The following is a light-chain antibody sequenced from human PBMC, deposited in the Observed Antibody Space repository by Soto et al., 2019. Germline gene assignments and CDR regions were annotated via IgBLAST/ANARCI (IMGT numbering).Light chain of an antibody. CDR2: GAS. J-gene: IGKJ2*01. CDR3: QQYGSSPPYT. CDR1: QSVSSSY. V-gene: IGKV3-20*01. Sequence: EIVLTQSPGTLSLSPGERATLSCRASQSVSSSYLAWYQQKPGQAPRLLIYGASSRATGIPDRFSGSGSGTVFTLTISRLETEDFGVYYCQQYGSSPPYTFGQGTKLEIK.